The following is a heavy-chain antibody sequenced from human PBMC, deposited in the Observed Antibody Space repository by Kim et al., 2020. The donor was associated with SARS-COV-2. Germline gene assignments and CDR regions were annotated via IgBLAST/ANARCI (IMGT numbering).Heavy chain of an antibody. J-gene: IGHJ5*02. D-gene: IGHD4-17*01. CDR1: GYSFTSYW. V-gene: IGHV5-10-1*01. CDR3: ARHSGLDGDYVLRFDP. Sequence: GESLKISCKGSGYSFTSYWISWVRQMPGKGLEWMGRIDPSDSYTNYSPSFQGHVTISADKSISTAYLQWSSLKASDTAMYYCARHSGLDGDYVLRFDPWGQGTLVTVSS. CDR2: IDPSDSYT.